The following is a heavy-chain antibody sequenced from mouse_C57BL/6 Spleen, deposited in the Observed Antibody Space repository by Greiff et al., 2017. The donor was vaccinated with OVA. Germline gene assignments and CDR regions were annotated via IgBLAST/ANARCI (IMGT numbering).Heavy chain of an antibody. CDR3: TRSSQAWFAY. CDR2: IDPETGGT. D-gene: IGHD1-1*01. Sequence: VQLVESGAELVRPGASVTLSCKASGYTFTDYEMHWVKQTPVHGLEWIGAIDPETGGTAYNQKFKGKAILTADKSSSTAYMELRSLTSEDSAVYYCTRSSQAWFAYWGQGTLVTVSA. V-gene: IGHV1-15*01. CDR1: GYTFTDYE. J-gene: IGHJ3*01.